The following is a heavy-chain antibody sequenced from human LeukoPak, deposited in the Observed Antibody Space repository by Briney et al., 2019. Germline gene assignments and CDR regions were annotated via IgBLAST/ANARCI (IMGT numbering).Heavy chain of an antibody. D-gene: IGHD6-19*01. CDR3: AKDISGSSGWSRFDY. Sequence: GRSLRLSCAASGFTFDDYAMHWVRQAPGKGLEWVSGISWNSGSIGYADSVKGRFTISRDNAKNSLYLRMNSLRAEDTALYYCAKDISGSSGWSRFDYWGQGTLVTVSS. V-gene: IGHV3-9*01. J-gene: IGHJ4*02. CDR2: ISWNSGSI. CDR1: GFTFDDYA.